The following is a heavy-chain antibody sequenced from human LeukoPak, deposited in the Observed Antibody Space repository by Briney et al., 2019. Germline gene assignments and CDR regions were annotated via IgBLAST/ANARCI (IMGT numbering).Heavy chain of an antibody. CDR3: ARDRAGAQSWVALDP. CDR2: IHGDGTT. Sequence: GGSLRLSCAASGFTVSNDYMAWVRQAPGRGLEWVSLIHGDGTTFYTDSVKGRFTISRDNFKNTLYLQMSSLRPEDTALYYCARDRAGAQSWVALDPWGQGTLVTVS. V-gene: IGHV3-66*02. J-gene: IGHJ5*02. D-gene: IGHD3-10*01. CDR1: GFTVSNDY.